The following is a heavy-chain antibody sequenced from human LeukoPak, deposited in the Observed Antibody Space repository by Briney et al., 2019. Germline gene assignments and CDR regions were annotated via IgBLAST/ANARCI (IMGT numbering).Heavy chain of an antibody. D-gene: IGHD5-24*01. CDR1: GFTVSSNY. Sequence: PGGSLRLSCAASGFTVSSNYMSWVRQAPGKGLEWVSVIYSGGSTYYADPVKGRFTISRDNSKNTLYLQMNSLRAEDTAVYYCARVRRDGVFDIWGQGTMVTVSS. J-gene: IGHJ3*02. V-gene: IGHV3-53*01. CDR2: IYSGGST. CDR3: ARVRRDGVFDI.